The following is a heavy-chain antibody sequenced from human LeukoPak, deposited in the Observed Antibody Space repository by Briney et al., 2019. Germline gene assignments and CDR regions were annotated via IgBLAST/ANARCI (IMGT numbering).Heavy chain of an antibody. J-gene: IGHJ4*02. V-gene: IGHV4-34*01. CDR3: ARLNDYDFWSGYYHYYFDY. CDR2: INHSGST. Sequence: PGGSLRLSCAASGFTFSSYAMSWIRQPPGKGLEWIGEINHSGSTNYNPSLKSRVTISVDTSKNQFSLKLSSVTAADTAVYYCARLNDYDFWSGYYHYYFDYWGQGTLVTVSS. CDR1: GFTFSSYA. D-gene: IGHD3-3*01.